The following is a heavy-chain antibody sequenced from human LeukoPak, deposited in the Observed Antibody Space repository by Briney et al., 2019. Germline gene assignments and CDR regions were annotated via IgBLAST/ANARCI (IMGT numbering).Heavy chain of an antibody. V-gene: IGHV3-21*01. D-gene: IGHD2-2*01. CDR3: ARGWVYCSSTSCHVYDY. Sequence: GRSLRLSCAASGFSFSSYAMHWVRQAPGKGLEWVSSISSSSSYIYYADSVKGRFTISRDNAKNSLYLQMNSLRAEDTAVYYCARGWVYCSSTSCHVYDYWGQGTLVTVSS. J-gene: IGHJ4*02. CDR2: ISSSSSYI. CDR1: GFSFSSYA.